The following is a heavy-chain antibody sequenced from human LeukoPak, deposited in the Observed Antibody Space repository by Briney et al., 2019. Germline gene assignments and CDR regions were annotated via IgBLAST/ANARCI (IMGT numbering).Heavy chain of an antibody. CDR2: IHYSGST. CDR1: GGSISGYY. Sequence: SETLSLTCTVSGGSISGYYRSWIRQPPGKGLEWIGDIHYSGSTNYNPSLTSRVAISVDMSKNQFSLKLSSVTAADTAVYYCARHRAAATPPIYYYYYMDVWGKGTTVTISS. V-gene: IGHV4-59*08. J-gene: IGHJ6*03. D-gene: IGHD6-13*01. CDR3: ARHRAAATPPIYYYYYMDV.